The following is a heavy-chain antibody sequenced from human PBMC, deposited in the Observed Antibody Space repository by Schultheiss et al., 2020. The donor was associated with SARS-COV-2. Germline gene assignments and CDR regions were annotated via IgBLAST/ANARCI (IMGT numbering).Heavy chain of an antibody. J-gene: IGHJ4*02. CDR1: GGSISSSNW. V-gene: IGHV4-4*02. CDR2: IYHSGST. D-gene: IGHD1-26*01. CDR3: AADLGGATRWVDY. Sequence: SETLSLTCAVSGGSISSSNWWSWVRQPPGKGLEWIGEIYHSGSTNYNPSLKSRVTISVDKSKNQFSLKLSSVTAADTAVYYCAADLGGATRWVDYWGQGTLVTVSS.